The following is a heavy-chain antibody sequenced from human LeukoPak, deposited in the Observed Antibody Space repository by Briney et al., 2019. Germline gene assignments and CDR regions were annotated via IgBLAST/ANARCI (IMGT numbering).Heavy chain of an antibody. CDR1: GDTFNNHV. CDR3: ARENRPQGVNKKDSYRFDI. D-gene: IGHD5-24*01. CDR2: IIPIFSIT. J-gene: IGHJ4*02. Sequence: ASVKVSCKTSGDTFNNHVIMWARQAPGQGLEWMGRIIPIFSITTYAHKFQGRVTITADKSTNTVFMEMTSLRSEDTGVYFCARENRPQGVNKKDSYRFDIWGQGALVTVSS. V-gene: IGHV1-69*04.